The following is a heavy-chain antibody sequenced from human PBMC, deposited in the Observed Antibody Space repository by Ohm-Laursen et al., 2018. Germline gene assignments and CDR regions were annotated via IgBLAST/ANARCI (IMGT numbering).Heavy chain of an antibody. J-gene: IGHJ4*02. V-gene: IGHV3-48*01. D-gene: IGHD1-14*01. CDR2: ISSSSSTI. CDR3: ARDPTGNHFDY. CDR1: GFTFSSYS. Sequence: SLRLSCAASGFTFSSYSMNWVRQAPGKGLEWVSYISSSSSTIYYADFVKGRFTISRDNAKNSLYLQMNSLRAEDTAVYYCARDPTGNHFDYWGQGTLVTVSS.